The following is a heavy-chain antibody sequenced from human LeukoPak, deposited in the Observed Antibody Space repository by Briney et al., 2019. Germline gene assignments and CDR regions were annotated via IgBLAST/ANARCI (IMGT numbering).Heavy chain of an antibody. CDR3: AREGMGYDSSGYLFDY. D-gene: IGHD3-22*01. J-gene: IGHJ4*02. CDR2: ISAYNGNT. Sequence: GASVKLSCNASGCTFTSYGISWVRQAPGQGLEWMGWISAYNGNTNYAQKLQGRVTMTTDTTTSTAYMEPRSLRSDDTAVYYCAREGMGYDSSGYLFDYGGQGTLVTVSS. V-gene: IGHV1-18*01. CDR1: GCTFTSYG.